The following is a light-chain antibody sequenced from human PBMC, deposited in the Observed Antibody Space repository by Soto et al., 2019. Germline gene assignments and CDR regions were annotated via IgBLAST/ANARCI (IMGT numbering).Light chain of an antibody. J-gene: IGKJ2*01. CDR2: DVS. CDR3: QQYNGYPYT. V-gene: IGKV1-5*01. Sequence: DIQMTQSPSTLSASVGDRVTITCRASQSITSWLAWFQQKPGHSPKLLIYDVSTLERGVPSRFSGSGSGTEFTLTISSLQTDDFATYYCQQYNGYPYTFGQGTKLEIK. CDR1: QSITSW.